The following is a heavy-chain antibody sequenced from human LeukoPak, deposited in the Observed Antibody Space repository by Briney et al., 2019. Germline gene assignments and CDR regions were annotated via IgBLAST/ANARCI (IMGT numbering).Heavy chain of an antibody. CDR3: VRLYGYYYYYMDG. CDR1: GFTFSSYT. V-gene: IGHV3-7*01. Sequence: GGSLRLSCEASGFTFSSYTMTWVRPAPRKGVEWVAHVKDDGSAKYDVDSVKGRFTSSRDNVKSALYLQMNSLRVEDAAVYFCVRLYGYYYYYMDGWSKGTTVTVSS. J-gene: IGHJ6*03. D-gene: IGHD2-8*01. CDR2: VKDDGSAK.